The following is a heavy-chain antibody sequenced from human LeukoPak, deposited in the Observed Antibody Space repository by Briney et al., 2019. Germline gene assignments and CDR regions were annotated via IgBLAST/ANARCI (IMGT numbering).Heavy chain of an antibody. D-gene: IGHD6-25*01. CDR1: GDSVSSNSAA. J-gene: IGHJ5*02. CDR2: TYYRSKWYN. Sequence: SQTLSLTCAISGDSVSSNSAAWNWIRQSPSRGLEWLGRTYYRSKWYNDYAVSGKSRITINPDTSKNQFSLQLNSVTPEDTAVYYYARDPCIGCGFVPYNWFDPWGQGTLVTVSS. V-gene: IGHV6-1*01. CDR3: ARDPCIGCGFVPYNWFDP.